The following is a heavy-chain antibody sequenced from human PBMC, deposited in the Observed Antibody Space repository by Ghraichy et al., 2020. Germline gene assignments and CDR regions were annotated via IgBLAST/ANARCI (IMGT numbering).Heavy chain of an antibody. CDR2: IDSSGGST. D-gene: IGHD6-19*01. Sequence: GESLNISCATSGFNFSSYAMKWVRQAPGKGLEWVSGIDSSGGSTYYADSVKGRFTISRDNSKNTLYLQMNNLRGEDTAVYYCAKCSGSSTGWYYYWGQGTLVTVSS. CDR3: AKCSGSSTGWYYY. V-gene: IGHV3-23*01. CDR1: GFNFSSYA. J-gene: IGHJ4*02.